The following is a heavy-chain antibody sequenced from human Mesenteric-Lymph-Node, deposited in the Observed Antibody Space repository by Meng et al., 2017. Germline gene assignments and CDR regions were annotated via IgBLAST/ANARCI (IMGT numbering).Heavy chain of an antibody. J-gene: IGHJ5*02. D-gene: IGHD1-7*01. CDR1: GASVSSGTNQ. V-gene: IGHV4-61*01. CDR3: ASNPTGTRGNWFDP. Sequence: QVQLQGAGPGLVRPSETLSLTCSVSGASVSSGTNQWSWIRQPPGKGLEWIGFIHSSGNTNHNPSLKSRVTISVDTSKNQFSLKLSSVTAADTAVYYCASNPTGTRGNWFDPWGQGTLVTVSS. CDR2: IHSSGNT.